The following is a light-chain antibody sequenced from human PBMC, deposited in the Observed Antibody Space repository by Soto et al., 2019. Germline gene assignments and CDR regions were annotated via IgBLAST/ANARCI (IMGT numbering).Light chain of an antibody. J-gene: IGLJ3*02. Sequence: QTVVTQEPSISVSPGGTVTLTCGLNSGSVSTSDYPSWYQQTPGQAPRTLIYGTDTRSSGVPDRFSGSIVGNKAALTITGAQAEDESDYYCVLYMTSGLRVFGGVTKLTVL. CDR3: VLYMTSGLRV. CDR2: GTD. CDR1: SGSVSTSDY. V-gene: IGLV8-61*01.